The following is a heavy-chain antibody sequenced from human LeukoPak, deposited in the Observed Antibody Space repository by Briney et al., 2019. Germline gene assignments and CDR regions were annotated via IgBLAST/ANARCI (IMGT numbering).Heavy chain of an antibody. CDR1: GFTFSSYS. CDR3: ARQNIHDSSGYYSDY. V-gene: IGHV3-21*01. D-gene: IGHD3-22*01. J-gene: IGHJ4*02. CDR2: ISSSSSYI. Sequence: GGSLRLSCAASGFTFSSYSMNWVRQAPGEGLEWVSSISSSSSYIYYADSVKGRFTISRDNAKNSLYLQMNSLRAEDTAVYYCARQNIHDSSGYYSDYWGQGTLVTVSS.